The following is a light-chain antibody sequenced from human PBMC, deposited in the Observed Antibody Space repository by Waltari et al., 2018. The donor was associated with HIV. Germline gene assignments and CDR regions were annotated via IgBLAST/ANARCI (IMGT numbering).Light chain of an antibody. CDR3: SSYTSGTTWV. CDR2: EVS. J-gene: IGLJ3*02. CDR1: SSDIGCSNY. V-gene: IGLV2-14*01. Sequence: QSALTQPASVSGSPGQSITISCTGTSSDIGCSNYVSWHQHHPGRAPKLIIFEVSNRPSGVSNRFSGSKSGNTASLIISGLLAEDDADYYCSSYTSGTTWVFGGGTKLTVL.